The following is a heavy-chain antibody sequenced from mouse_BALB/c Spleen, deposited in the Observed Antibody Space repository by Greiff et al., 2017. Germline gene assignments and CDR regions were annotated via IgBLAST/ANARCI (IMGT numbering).Heavy chain of an antibody. Sequence: QVQLQQSGAELMKPGASVKISCKATGYTFTSYWIQWVKQRPGHGLEWIGEIFPGSGSTNYNEKFKGKATFTADTSSNTAYMQLSSLTSEDSAVYYCARKDYDNYGYAMDYWGQGTTVTVSS. J-gene: IGHJ4*01. CDR1: GYTFTSYW. CDR2: IFPGSGST. CDR3: ARKDYDNYGYAMDY. D-gene: IGHD2-1*01. V-gene: IGHV1-9*01.